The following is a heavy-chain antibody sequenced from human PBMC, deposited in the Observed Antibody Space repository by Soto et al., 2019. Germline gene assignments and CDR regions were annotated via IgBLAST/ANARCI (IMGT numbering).Heavy chain of an antibody. V-gene: IGHV4-30-2*01. CDR1: GGSISSGGYS. J-gene: IGHJ4*02. CDR3: ARGTYCYDSSGYYPFDY. D-gene: IGHD3-22*01. CDR2: IYHSGST. Sequence: LSLTCAVSGGSISSGGYSWSWIRQPPGKGLEWIGYIYHSGSTYYNPSLKSRVTISVDRSKNQFSLKLSSVTDADTAVYYCARGTYCYDSSGYYPFDYWGKGTLVTVHS.